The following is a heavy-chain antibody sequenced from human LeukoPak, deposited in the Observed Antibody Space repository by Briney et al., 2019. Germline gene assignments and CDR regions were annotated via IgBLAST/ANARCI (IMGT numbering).Heavy chain of an antibody. CDR1: GYSISGGYY. J-gene: IGHJ4*02. CDR2: IYHSGST. Sequence: SETLSLTCAVSGYSISGGYYWGWIRQPPGKGLEWIGSIYHSGSTYYNPSLKSRVTISVDTSKNQFSLKLSSVTAADTAVYYCAREWNGNYFDYWGQGTLVTVSS. V-gene: IGHV4-38-2*02. D-gene: IGHD1-1*01. CDR3: AREWNGNYFDY.